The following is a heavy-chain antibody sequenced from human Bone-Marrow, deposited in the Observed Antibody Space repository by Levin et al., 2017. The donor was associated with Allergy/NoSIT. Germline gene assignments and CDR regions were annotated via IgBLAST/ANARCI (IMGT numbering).Heavy chain of an antibody. D-gene: IGHD3-9*01. CDR1: GFIFSNFA. J-gene: IGHJ4*02. CDR3: ARDWALTGIDEPTILKDH. V-gene: IGHV3-33*01. CDR2: IWHDGSNE. Sequence: PRASVKVSCEASGFIFSNFAMHWVRQAPGKGLEWVAVIWHDGSNEYYLDSVKGRFIISRDNSKNKVYLQMNRLRAEDTGVYYCARDWALTGIDEPTILKDHWGQGTLVTVSS.